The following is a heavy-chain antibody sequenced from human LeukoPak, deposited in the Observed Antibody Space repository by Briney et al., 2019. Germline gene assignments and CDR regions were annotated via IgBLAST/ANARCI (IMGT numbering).Heavy chain of an antibody. CDR2: IIPIFGTA. D-gene: IGHD5-12*01. Sequence: SVKVSCKASGGTFSSYAISWVRQAPGQGLEWMGGIIPIFGTADYAQKFQGRVTITADESTSTAYMELSSLRSEDTAVYYCARAKRWWLPGVRLYYYYYMDVWGKGTTVTVSS. V-gene: IGHV1-69*01. J-gene: IGHJ6*03. CDR1: GGTFSSYA. CDR3: ARAKRWWLPGVRLYYYYYMDV.